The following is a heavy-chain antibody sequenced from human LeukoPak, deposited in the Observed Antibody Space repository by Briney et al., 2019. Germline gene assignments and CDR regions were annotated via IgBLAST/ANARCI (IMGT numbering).Heavy chain of an antibody. D-gene: IGHD3-3*01. CDR2: VHLDGRT. CDR3: AREGGFYRPLDY. J-gene: IGHJ4*02. V-gene: IGHV4-39*07. CDR1: GGSISSGGYY. Sequence: SETLSLTCTVSGGSISSGGYYWRWIRQPPGKGLEWIGEVHLDGRTNYNPSLESRLTMSVDVSENQVSLKLTSVTAADTAVYYCAREGGFYRPLDYSGQGTLVTVSS.